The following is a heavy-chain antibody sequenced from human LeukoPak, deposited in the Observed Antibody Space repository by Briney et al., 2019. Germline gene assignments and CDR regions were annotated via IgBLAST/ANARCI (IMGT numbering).Heavy chain of an antibody. V-gene: IGHV3-30-3*01. Sequence: GRSLRLSCAASGFTFSSYAMHWVRQAPGKGLEWVAVISYDGSNKYYADSVKGRFTISRDNSKNTLYLQMNSLRAEDTAVYYCARDTSKDWLFSTHYYYYGMDVWGQGTTVTVSS. CDR2: ISYDGSNK. J-gene: IGHJ6*02. CDR3: ARDTSKDWLFSTHYYYYGMDV. CDR1: GFTFSSYA. D-gene: IGHD3/OR15-3a*01.